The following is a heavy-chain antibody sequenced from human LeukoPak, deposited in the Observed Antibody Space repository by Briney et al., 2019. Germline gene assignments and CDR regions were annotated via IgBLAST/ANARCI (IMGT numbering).Heavy chain of an antibody. CDR3: ARHLASAGTGFDY. V-gene: IGHV4-59*08. Sequence: PSETLSLTCSVSGGSISNYYRTWIRQSPGKGLEWIGNIHYSGSANYNPSLKSRVAISIDTSKNQFSLKLRSVTAADTAVYYCARHLASAGTGFDYWGQGTLVTVSS. D-gene: IGHD6-13*01. J-gene: IGHJ4*02. CDR1: GGSISNYY. CDR2: IHYSGSA.